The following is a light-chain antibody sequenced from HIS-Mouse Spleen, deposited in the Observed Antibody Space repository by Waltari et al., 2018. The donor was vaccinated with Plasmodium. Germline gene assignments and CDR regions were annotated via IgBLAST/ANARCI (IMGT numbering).Light chain of an antibody. CDR3: SSYAGSNNLV. J-gene: IGLJ2*01. V-gene: IGLV2-8*01. CDR2: DGS. CDR1: SSDVGGSNY. Sequence: QSALTQPPSASGSPGQSVTISCTGTSSDVGGSNYVSWYQQHPGKAPKLMIYDGSKRPAGVPYRFSGSKSGNPASLTVSGLQAEDEADYYCSSYAGSNNLVFGGGTKLTVL.